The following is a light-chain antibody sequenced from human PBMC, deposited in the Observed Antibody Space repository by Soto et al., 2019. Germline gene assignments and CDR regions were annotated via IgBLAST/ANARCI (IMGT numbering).Light chain of an antibody. CDR3: QQYGSSLWT. CDR2: STS. J-gene: IGKJ1*01. CDR1: QSVSTPY. Sequence: ENVLTQSPGTLSLSPGERATLSCRASQSVSTPYLAWYQQKPGQAPRLLIYSTSTRASGIPDRFSGSGSGIDFTLTISRLEPEDFAVYYCQQYGSSLWTFGQGTKVEIK. V-gene: IGKV3-20*01.